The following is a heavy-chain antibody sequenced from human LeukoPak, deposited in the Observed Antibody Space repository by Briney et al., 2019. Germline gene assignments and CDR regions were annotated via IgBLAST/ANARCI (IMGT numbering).Heavy chain of an antibody. D-gene: IGHD3-10*01. CDR3: AKGGVLLWFGDHRGDFDY. Sequence: GGSLRLSSAASGFTFSSYAVTWVRQAPGKGLEWVSAISGSGGSTYYADSVKGRFTISRDNSKNTLYLQMNSLRAEDTAVYYCAKGGVLLWFGDHRGDFDYWGQGTLVTVSS. CDR2: ISGSGGST. J-gene: IGHJ4*02. V-gene: IGHV3-23*01. CDR1: GFTFSSYA.